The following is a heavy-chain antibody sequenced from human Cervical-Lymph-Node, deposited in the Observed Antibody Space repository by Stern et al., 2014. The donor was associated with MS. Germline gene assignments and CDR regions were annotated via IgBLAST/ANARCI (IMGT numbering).Heavy chain of an antibody. J-gene: IGHJ4*02. CDR3: ARRSAGGSGSYNDY. D-gene: IGHD3-10*01. V-gene: IGHV5-51*03. Sequence: EVQLEESGADVKKPGESLKISCKASGYDFTNSWIAWVRQMPGKGLEWMGIIFPGDSDTRYGPSFQGQVTISADKSISPAYLQWSSLKASDTAIYYCARRSAGGSGSYNDYWGQGTLVTVSS. CDR1: GYDFTNSW. CDR2: IFPGDSDT.